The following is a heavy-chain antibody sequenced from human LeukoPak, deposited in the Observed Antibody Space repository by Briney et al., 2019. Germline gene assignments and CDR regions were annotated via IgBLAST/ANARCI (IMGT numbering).Heavy chain of an antibody. J-gene: IGHJ4*02. V-gene: IGHV4-34*01. CDR1: GGSFSGYY. D-gene: IGHD1-26*01. CDR3: ARRGSGSFTN. CDR2: INHSGST. Sequence: PSETLSLTCAVYGGSFSGYYWSWIRQPPGKGLEWIGEINHSGSTNYNPSLKSRVTISVDTSKNQFSLKRSCVTAADTAVYYCARRGSGSFTNWGQGTLVTVSS.